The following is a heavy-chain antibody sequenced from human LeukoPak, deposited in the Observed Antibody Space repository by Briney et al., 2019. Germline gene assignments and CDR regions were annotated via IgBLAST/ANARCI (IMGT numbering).Heavy chain of an antibody. Sequence: GGSLRLSCAASGFTFSSYSMNWVRQAPGKGLEWVSSISSSSSYIYYADSVKGRFTISRDNAKNSLYLQMNSLRAEDTAVYYCASQGYCSGGTCYSGGWGQGTLVTVSS. CDR1: GFTFSSYS. CDR2: ISSSSSYI. CDR3: ASQGYCSGGTCYSGG. J-gene: IGHJ4*02. V-gene: IGHV3-21*01. D-gene: IGHD2-15*01.